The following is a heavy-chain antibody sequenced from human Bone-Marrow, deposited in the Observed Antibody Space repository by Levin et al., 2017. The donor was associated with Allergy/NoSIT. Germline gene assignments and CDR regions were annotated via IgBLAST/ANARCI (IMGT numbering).Heavy chain of an antibody. D-gene: IGHD5-18*01. CDR1: GYSFTGYY. Sequence: GESLKISCKTSGYSFTGYYIHWIRQAPGQGLEWVGWINPDNGVTSYAQKFQGRVTMTRDTSIRTSYMELSSLTSDDTAVYFCGRDQVHGYSYGYGFWGQGTLVTVSS. CDR2: INPDNGVT. CDR3: GRDQVHGYSYGYGF. J-gene: IGHJ4*02. V-gene: IGHV1-2*02.